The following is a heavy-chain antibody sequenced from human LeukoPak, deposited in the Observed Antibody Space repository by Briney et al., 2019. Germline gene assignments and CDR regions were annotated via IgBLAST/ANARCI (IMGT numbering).Heavy chain of an antibody. Sequence: GGSLRLSCAASGFTFNTYAKHWVRQAPGKGLEFVSSISSSGGNTYYANSVKGRFTISRDDSKNTLYLQMGSLRPEDMAVYYCARASGRGLYYFDYWGQGTLVTVSS. D-gene: IGHD2-15*01. CDR1: GFTFNTYA. J-gene: IGHJ4*02. V-gene: IGHV3-64*01. CDR2: ISSSGGNT. CDR3: ARASGRGLYYFDY.